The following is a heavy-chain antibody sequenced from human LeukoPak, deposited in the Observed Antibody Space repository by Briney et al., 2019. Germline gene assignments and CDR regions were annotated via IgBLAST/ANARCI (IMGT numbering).Heavy chain of an antibody. CDR2: TYTSGST. CDR1: GGSISSYY. J-gene: IGHJ4*02. D-gene: IGHD7-27*01. CDR3: ARGPHYALGIYFDY. V-gene: IGHV4-4*07. Sequence: SETLSLTCTVSGGSISSYYWSWIRQPAGKGLEWIGRTYTSGSTNYNPSLKSRVTMSVDTSKNQFSLKLSSATAADTAVYYCARGPHYALGIYFDYWGQGTLVTVSS.